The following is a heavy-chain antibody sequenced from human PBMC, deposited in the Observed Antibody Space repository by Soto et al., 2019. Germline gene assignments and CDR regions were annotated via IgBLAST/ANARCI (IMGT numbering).Heavy chain of an antibody. CDR3: ATDYGDYAMAFDI. CDR2: IYPGDSDT. J-gene: IGHJ3*02. D-gene: IGHD4-17*01. V-gene: IGHV5-51*01. CDR1: GYSFTSYW. Sequence: GESLKISCKGSGYSFTSYWIGWVRQMPGKGLEWMGIIYPGDSDTRYSPSFQGQVTISADKSISTAYLQWSSLKASDTAMYYRATDYGDYAMAFDIWGQGTMVTVSS.